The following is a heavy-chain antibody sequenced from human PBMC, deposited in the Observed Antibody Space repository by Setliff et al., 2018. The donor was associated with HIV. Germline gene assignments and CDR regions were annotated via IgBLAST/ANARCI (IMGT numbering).Heavy chain of an antibody. J-gene: IGHJ6*03. V-gene: IGHV4-39*07. CDR2: IFDSGST. CDR1: GASITNSNSY. D-gene: IGHD3-3*01. Sequence: PSETLSLTCNVYGASITNSNSYWGWIRQPPGKRLEWLGSIFDSGSTSYNPSLKSRVTISVDTSKNQFSLKLSSVTAADTAVYYCARGPTYYDFWSGYYPYYYYYYMDVWGKGTTVTVSS. CDR3: ARGPTYYDFWSGYYPYYYYYYMDV.